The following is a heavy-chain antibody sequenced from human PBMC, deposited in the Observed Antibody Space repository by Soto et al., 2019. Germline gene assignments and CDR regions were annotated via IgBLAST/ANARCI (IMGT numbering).Heavy chain of an antibody. J-gene: IGHJ6*02. CDR3: AKPSQGARCYYGRDV. V-gene: IGHV3-23*01. Sequence: TGGSLRLSCAASEFTFSGYAMSWVRQAPGKGLEWVSGISGSGGSTYYADSVKGRFTISRDNSKNMLYLQMNSLRAEDTAVYYCAKPSQGARCYYGRDVWGQETRISLS. CDR1: EFTFSGYA. CDR2: ISGSGGST.